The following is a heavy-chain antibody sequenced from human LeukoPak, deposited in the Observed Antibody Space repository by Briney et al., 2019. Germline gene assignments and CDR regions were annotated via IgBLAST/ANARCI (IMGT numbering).Heavy chain of an antibody. CDR3: ATDRISVAGIFDY. D-gene: IGHD6-19*01. V-gene: IGHV3-30-3*01. Sequence: GSLRLSCAASGFIFSNSAMHWVRQAPGKGLEWVAVISYDGSNQYYVDSVEGRFTISRDNSKNTLYLQMNTLRAEDTAVYYCATDRISVAGIFDYWGQGTLVTVSS. CDR1: GFIFSNSA. J-gene: IGHJ4*02. CDR2: ISYDGSNQ.